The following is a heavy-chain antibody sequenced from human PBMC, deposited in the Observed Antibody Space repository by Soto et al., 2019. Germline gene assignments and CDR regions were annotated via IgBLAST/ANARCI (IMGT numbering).Heavy chain of an antibody. CDR3: AHRTVAVANPGFDY. CDR1: GGSISSDY. CDR2: IYYSGSN. J-gene: IGHJ4*02. V-gene: IGHV4-59*01. D-gene: IGHD6-19*01. Sequence: SETLSLTCTVSGGSISSDYWSWIRQPPGKGVEWVGYIYYSGSNNYNPSLKSRVTISVDTSKNQVVLTMTNMDPVDTATYYCAHRTVAVANPGFDYWGQGTLVTVSS.